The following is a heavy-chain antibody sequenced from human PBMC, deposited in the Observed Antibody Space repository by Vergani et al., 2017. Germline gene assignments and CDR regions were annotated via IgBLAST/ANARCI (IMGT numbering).Heavy chain of an antibody. Sequence: QVQLPESGPGLVKPSETLSLTCTFPGGSLSSYYWSWILQPPGKGLEWIGYIYYRGSSNYNPPLKSRVTISVDTSKNQFSLKLSSVTAADTAVYYCARGVVNLDYWGQGTLVTVSS. D-gene: IGHD3-22*01. CDR3: ARGVVNLDY. CDR1: GGSLSSYY. J-gene: IGHJ4*02. V-gene: IGHV4-59*01. CDR2: IYYRGSS.